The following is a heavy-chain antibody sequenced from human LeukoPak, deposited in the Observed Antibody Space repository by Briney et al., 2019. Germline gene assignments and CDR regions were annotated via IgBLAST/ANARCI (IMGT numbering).Heavy chain of an antibody. Sequence: PSETLSLTCTVSGGSISSYYWSWIRQPPGKGLEWIGYIYYSGGTNYNPSLKSRVTISVDTSMNQFSLKLSSVTAADTAVYYCARAYCSGGSCFDYWGQGTLVTVSS. CDR1: GGSISSYY. CDR2: IYYSGGT. J-gene: IGHJ4*02. V-gene: IGHV4-59*01. D-gene: IGHD2-15*01. CDR3: ARAYCSGGSCFDY.